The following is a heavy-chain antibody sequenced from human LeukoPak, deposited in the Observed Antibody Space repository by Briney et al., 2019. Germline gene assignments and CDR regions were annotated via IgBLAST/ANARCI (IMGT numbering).Heavy chain of an antibody. V-gene: IGHV4-61*02. CDR3: ARDRGSYSDY. CDR2: IYSNETT. D-gene: IGHD1-26*01. Sequence: SETLSLTCTVSGGSISSSSYYWGWIRQPAGEGLEWIGRIYSNETTSYNPSLKSRVTMSVDTSKNQFSLRLSSVTAADTAMYFCARDRGSYSDYWGQGTLVTVSS. CDR1: GGSISSSSYY. J-gene: IGHJ4*02.